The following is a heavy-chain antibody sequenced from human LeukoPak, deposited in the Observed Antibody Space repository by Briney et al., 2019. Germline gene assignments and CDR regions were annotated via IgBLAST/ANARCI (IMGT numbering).Heavy chain of an antibody. CDR1: GGCISSYY. CDR3: ARTHDSSGTIDY. D-gene: IGHD3-22*01. CDR2: IYYSGST. Sequence: SETLSLTCTVSGGCISSYYWSWIRQPPGKGLEWIGYIYYSGSTNYNPSLKSRVTISVATSKNQFSLKLSSVTAADTAVYYCARTHDSSGTIDYWGQGTLVTVSS. J-gene: IGHJ4*02. V-gene: IGHV4-59*01.